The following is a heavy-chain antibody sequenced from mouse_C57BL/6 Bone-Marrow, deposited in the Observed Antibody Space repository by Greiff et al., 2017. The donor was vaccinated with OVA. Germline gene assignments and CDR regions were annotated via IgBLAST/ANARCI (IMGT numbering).Heavy chain of an antibody. CDR1: GYTFTSYW. CDR3: ARTGLDWFAY. V-gene: IGHV1-64*01. CDR2: IHPNSGST. Sequence: QVQLKQPGAELVKPGASVKLSCKASGYTFTSYWMHWVKQRPGQGLEWIGMIHPNSGSTNYNEKFKSKVTLTVDKSSSTAYMQLSSLTSEDSAVYYCARTGLDWFAYWGQGTLVTVSA. D-gene: IGHD3-1*01. J-gene: IGHJ3*01.